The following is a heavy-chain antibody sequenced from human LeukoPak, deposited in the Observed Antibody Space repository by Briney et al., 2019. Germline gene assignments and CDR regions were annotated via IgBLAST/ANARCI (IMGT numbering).Heavy chain of an antibody. Sequence: SETLSLTCTVSGGSISSSSYYWGWIRQPPGKGLEWIGSIYYSGSTYYNPSLKSRVTISVDTSKNQFSLKLSSVTAADTAVYYCARDRGDGYNSRAGAFDIWGQGTMVTVSS. J-gene: IGHJ3*02. V-gene: IGHV4-39*07. CDR3: ARDRGDGYNSRAGAFDI. CDR2: IYYSGST. D-gene: IGHD5-24*01. CDR1: GGSISSSSYY.